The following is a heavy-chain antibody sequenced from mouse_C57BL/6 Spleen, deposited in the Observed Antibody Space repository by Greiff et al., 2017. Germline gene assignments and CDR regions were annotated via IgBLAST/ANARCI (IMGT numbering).Heavy chain of an antibody. J-gene: IGHJ2*01. D-gene: IGHD4-1*01. CDR3: ARGDWDDY. V-gene: IGHV1-82*01. Sequence: LVESGPELVKPGASVKISCKASGYAFSSSWLNWVKQRPGKGLEWIGRIYPGDGDTNYNGTFKGKATLTADTSSSTAYMQLRSLTSEDSAVYFCARGDWDDYWGRGTTLTVSS. CDR1: GYAFSSSW. CDR2: IYPGDGDT.